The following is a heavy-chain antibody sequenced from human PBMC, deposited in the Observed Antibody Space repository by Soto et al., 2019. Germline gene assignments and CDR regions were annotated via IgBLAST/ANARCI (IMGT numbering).Heavy chain of an antibody. J-gene: IGHJ6*02. CDR2: INPSGGST. D-gene: IGHD3-10*01. CDR3: ARDESLDV. CDR1: GYSFTKYH. Sequence: ASVKVSCKASGYSFTKYHMHWVRQAPGQGLEWMGMINPSGGSTTYAQKFQDRVTMTRDTSTSTVYMEVSSLRSEDTAVYYCARDESLDVWGQGTTVTVSS. V-gene: IGHV1-46*01.